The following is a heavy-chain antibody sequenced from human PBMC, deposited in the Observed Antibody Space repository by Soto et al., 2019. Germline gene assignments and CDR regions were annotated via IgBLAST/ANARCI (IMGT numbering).Heavy chain of an antibody. CDR3: ARETTEGGAFDI. V-gene: IGHV1-69*06. Sequence: SVKVSCKASGGTFSSYAISWVRQAPGQGLEWMGGIIPIFGTANYAQKFQGRVTMTADTSTSTVYMELSSLRSEDTAVYYCARETTEGGAFDIWGQGTMVTVSS. CDR2: IIPIFGTA. D-gene: IGHD1-1*01. J-gene: IGHJ3*02. CDR1: GGTFSSYA.